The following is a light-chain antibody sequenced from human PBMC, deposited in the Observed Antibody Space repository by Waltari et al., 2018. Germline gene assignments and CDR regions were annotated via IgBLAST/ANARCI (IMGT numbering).Light chain of an antibody. J-gene: IGLJ3*02. CDR2: EDT. CDR3: YSTENSGHHRV. CDR1: TLAKKY. V-gene: IGLV3-10*01. Sequence: SYELTQPPSVSVSPGQTARITCSGDTLAKKYAYWYQQNSGQAPILVIYEDTRRPSGIPERFSGSSSGTMATLTISGAQVEDEADYYCYSTENSGHHRVFGGGTKVTVL.